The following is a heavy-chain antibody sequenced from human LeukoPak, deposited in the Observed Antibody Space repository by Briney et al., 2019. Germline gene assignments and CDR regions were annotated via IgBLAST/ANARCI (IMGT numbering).Heavy chain of an antibody. D-gene: IGHD1-1*01. V-gene: IGHV3-23*01. Sequence: GGSLRLSCAASGLTFSSYAMSWVRQAPGKGLERVSAISGSGGSTYYADSVKGRFTISRDNSKNTLYLQMNSLRAEDTAVYYCAKSKLELASFDYWGQGTLVTVSS. J-gene: IGHJ4*02. CDR2: ISGSGGST. CDR3: AKSKLELASFDY. CDR1: GLTFSSYA.